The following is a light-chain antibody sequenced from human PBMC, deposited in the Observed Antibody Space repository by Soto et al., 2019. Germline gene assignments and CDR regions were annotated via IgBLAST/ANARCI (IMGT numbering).Light chain of an antibody. CDR2: KAS. CDR3: QQHNDYSPWT. J-gene: IGKJ1*01. Sequence: DIQMTQSPSTLSASVGDRVTITCRASQSINIWLAWYQQKPGKAPKLLIYKASSLESGVPSRFSGSGAGTEFTLTISSLQPDDFATYYCQQHNDYSPWTFGQGTKVEIK. V-gene: IGKV1-5*03. CDR1: QSINIW.